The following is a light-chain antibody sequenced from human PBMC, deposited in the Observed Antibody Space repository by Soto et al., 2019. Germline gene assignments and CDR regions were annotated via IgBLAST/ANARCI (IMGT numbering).Light chain of an antibody. CDR1: QSVSSW. CDR2: KAS. CDR3: QQYSSYSAFT. Sequence: DIQMTQSPSTLSASVGDRVIITCRTSQSVSSWLAWYQQKPGKAPNLLIYKASTLQSGVPSRFSGSGSGTEFTLNIASLQPDDFATYYCQQYSSYSAFTFGPGTKVDVK. J-gene: IGKJ3*01. V-gene: IGKV1-5*03.